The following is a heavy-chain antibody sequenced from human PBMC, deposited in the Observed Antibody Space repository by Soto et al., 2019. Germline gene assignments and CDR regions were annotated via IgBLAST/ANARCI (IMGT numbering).Heavy chain of an antibody. D-gene: IGHD6-13*01. V-gene: IGHV4-30-2*01. CDR1: GGSISSGGYS. CDR2: IYHSGST. Sequence: SETLSLTCAVSGGSISSGGYSWIWIRQPPGKGLEWIGYIYHSGSTYYNPSLKSRVTISVDRSKNQFSLKLSSVTAADTAVYYWAGEVIAAGKWFDPWGQGTLVTLSS. J-gene: IGHJ5*02. CDR3: AGEVIAAGKWFDP.